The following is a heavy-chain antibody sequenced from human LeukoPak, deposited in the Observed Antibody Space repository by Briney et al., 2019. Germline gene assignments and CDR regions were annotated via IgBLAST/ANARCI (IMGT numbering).Heavy chain of an antibody. V-gene: IGHV4-59*01. CDR3: ARGYYEPFES. Sequence: ASETLSLTCTVSGFSITAYTWNWIRQSPGKGLEWIGYISSSGRTDYNPSLKSRVTISLDTSKNQFSLILISLTAADTAVYYCARGYYEPFESWGLGTLVTVSS. D-gene: IGHD3-22*01. J-gene: IGHJ4*02. CDR2: ISSSGRT. CDR1: GFSITAYT.